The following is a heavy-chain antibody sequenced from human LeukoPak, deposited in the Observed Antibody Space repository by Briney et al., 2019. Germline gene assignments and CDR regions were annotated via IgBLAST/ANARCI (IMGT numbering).Heavy chain of an antibody. CDR1: GFTFSDLY. CDR3: ARDGGSSWYFDY. V-gene: IGHV3-11*04. J-gene: IGHJ4*02. CDR2: ISSSGNTT. D-gene: IGHD6-13*01. Sequence: SGGSLRLSCVTSGFTFSDLYMDWVRQVPGKGLECVSYISSSGNTTYHADSVKGRFTISRDNAKNSLYLQMSSLRAEDTAVYYCARDGGSSWYFDYWGQGTLVTVSS.